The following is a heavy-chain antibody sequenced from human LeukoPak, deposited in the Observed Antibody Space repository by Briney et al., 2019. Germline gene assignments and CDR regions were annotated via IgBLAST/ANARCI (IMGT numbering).Heavy chain of an antibody. V-gene: IGHV4-34*01. CDR3: GREVDDYGDY. CDR2: INHSGST. Sequence: SETLSLTCAVYGGSFSGYYWSWIRQPPGKGLEWIGEINHSGSTNYNPSLKSRVTISVDTSKNQFSLKLSSVTAADTAVYYCGREVDDYGDYWGQGTLVTVSS. J-gene: IGHJ4*02. CDR1: GGSFSGYY.